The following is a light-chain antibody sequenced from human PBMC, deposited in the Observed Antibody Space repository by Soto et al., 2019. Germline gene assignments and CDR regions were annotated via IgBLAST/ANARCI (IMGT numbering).Light chain of an antibody. CDR3: QSYDSTLSASV. V-gene: IGLV1-40*01. Sequence: QSVLTQPPSVSGAPGQRVTISCTGSSSNIGAGYDVHWYQQVPGTAPKLLIYGNSNRPSGVPDRFSGSKSGASASLAITGLQAEDEADYYCQSYDSTLSASVFGTGTKVTVL. CDR2: GNS. J-gene: IGLJ1*01. CDR1: SSNIGAGYD.